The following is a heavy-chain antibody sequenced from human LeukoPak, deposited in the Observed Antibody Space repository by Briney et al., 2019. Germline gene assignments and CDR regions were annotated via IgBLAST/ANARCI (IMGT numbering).Heavy chain of an antibody. CDR3: ARDWGQTALLPSLDY. Sequence: GGSLRLYCAASAFIFKSYHMNWLRQAPGKGLEWVSALSGNSVWIYHAESLRGRFTISRDNAKNSLFLEMTSLRAEDTAVYYCARDWGQTALLPSLDYWGRGTPVTVSS. J-gene: IGHJ4*02. CDR1: AFIFKSYH. CDR2: LSGNSVWI. V-gene: IGHV3-21*06. D-gene: IGHD3-16*01.